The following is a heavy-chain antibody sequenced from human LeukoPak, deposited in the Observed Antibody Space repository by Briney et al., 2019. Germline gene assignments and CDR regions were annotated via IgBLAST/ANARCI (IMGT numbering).Heavy chain of an antibody. J-gene: IGHJ3*02. CDR3: ARAYCDIPTCQGRDQFDI. D-gene: IGHD3-9*01. Sequence: SLLLYCASSRFNLSSYALHWARPRPGTGLEGVADIWHCGNNIDYADSVKGRFTISRDDAKNSVYLQMKSLRVEDTALYSCARAYCDIPTCQGRDQFDIWGQGTMLTVSS. CDR1: RFNLSSYA. CDR2: IWHCGNNI. V-gene: IGHV3-30*04.